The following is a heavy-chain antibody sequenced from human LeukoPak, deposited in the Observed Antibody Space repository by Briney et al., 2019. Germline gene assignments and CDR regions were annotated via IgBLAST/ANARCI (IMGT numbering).Heavy chain of an antibody. Sequence: PGGSLRLSCVVSGFTFSSYWMTWVRQAPGKGLEWVANIKQDGSEKDHVDSVKGRFTISRDNAKNSLYLQMNNLRAEDTALYYCAKAAVPGTKYYFDSWGQGTLVTVSS. CDR1: GFTFSSYW. CDR3: AKAAVPGTKYYFDS. J-gene: IGHJ4*02. D-gene: IGHD2-8*01. V-gene: IGHV3-7*05. CDR2: IKQDGSEK.